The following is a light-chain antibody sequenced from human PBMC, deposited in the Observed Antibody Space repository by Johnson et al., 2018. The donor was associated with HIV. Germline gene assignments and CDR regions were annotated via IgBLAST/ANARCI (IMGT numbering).Light chain of an antibody. CDR1: SSNIGNNY. CDR3: GTWDSSLSANV. V-gene: IGLV1-51*02. CDR2: ENV. Sequence: HSVLTQPPSVSAAPGQKVTISCSGSSSNIGNNYVSWYQQLPGTAPKLLVYENVKRPSGIPDRFSGSKSGTSATLGITGLQTGEEADYYCGTWDSSLSANVFGTGTKVTVL. J-gene: IGLJ1*01.